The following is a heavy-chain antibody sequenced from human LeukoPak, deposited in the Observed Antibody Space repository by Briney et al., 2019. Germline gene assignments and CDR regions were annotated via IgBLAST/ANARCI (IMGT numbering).Heavy chain of an antibody. Sequence: PSETLSLTCAVSGYSISSGYYWGWIRQPPGKGLEWIGSIYHSGSTYYNPSLKSRVTISVDTSKNQFSLKLSSVTAADTAVYYCARSLASIRLYYFDYWGQGTLVTVSS. CDR2: IYHSGST. V-gene: IGHV4-38-2*01. CDR3: ARSLASIRLYYFDY. J-gene: IGHJ4*02. D-gene: IGHD2-15*01. CDR1: GYSISSGYY.